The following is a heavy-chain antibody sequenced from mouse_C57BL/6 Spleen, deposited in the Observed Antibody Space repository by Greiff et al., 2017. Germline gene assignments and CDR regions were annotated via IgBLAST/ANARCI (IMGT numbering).Heavy chain of an antibody. J-gene: IGHJ3*01. CDR1: EYEFPSHD. V-gene: IGHV5-2*01. CDR3: ARQDDYGGFAY. Sequence: EVKLMESGGGLVQPGESLKLSCESNEYEFPSHDMSWVRKTPEKRLELVAAINSDGGSTYYPDPMERRFIISSDNTKTTLYLQMSSLRSEDTALYYCARQDDYGGFAYWGQGTLVTVSA. D-gene: IGHD2-4*01. CDR2: INSDGGST.